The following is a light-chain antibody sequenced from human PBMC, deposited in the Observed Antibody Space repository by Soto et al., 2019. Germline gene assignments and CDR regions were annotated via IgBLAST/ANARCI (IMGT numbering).Light chain of an antibody. CDR3: QRYGG. CDR1: QSISSTH. V-gene: IGKV3-20*01. CDR2: SAS. Sequence: IGLTQSPGTLSLSPGERATLSCRASQSISSTHLAWYQHKPGQAPRLLIYSASTRATGIPDRFSGSGSGTDFTLTISRLEPEDCAVYYCQRYGGFGQGTKVEI. J-gene: IGKJ1*01.